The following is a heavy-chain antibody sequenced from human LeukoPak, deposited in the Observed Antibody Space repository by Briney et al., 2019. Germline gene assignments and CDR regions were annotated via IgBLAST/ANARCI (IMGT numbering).Heavy chain of an antibody. D-gene: IGHD6-19*01. Sequence: ASVKVSCKASGGTFSSYAISWVRQAPGQGLEWMGGIIPIFGTANYAQKFQGRVTIIADKSTSKAYMELSSLRSEDTAVYYCARDSRYSSGWYDWFDPWGQGTLVTVSS. J-gene: IGHJ5*02. V-gene: IGHV1-69*06. CDR3: ARDSRYSSGWYDWFDP. CDR2: IIPIFGTA. CDR1: GGTFSSYA.